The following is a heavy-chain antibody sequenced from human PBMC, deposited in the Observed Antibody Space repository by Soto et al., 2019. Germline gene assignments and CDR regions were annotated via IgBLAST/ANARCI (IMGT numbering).Heavy chain of an antibody. Sequence: QVQLQESGPGLVKPSETLSLTCTVSGGPMNNYYCSWFRQPRGQGLEWIGYMGYNGFTTYNPSLSSWFGMSLETPKNQLALILCSVTAADTALYYCARQRFSVLHGLVDVWGQGITVTVSS. CDR3: ARQRFSVLHGLVDV. V-gene: IGHV4-59*08. D-gene: IGHD3-10*01. CDR1: GGPMNNYY. J-gene: IGHJ6*02. CDR2: MGYNGFT.